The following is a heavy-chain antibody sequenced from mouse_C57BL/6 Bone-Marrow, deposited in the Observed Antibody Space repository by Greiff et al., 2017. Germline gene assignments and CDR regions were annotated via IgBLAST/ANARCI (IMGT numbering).Heavy chain of an antibody. J-gene: IGHJ3*01. CDR2: IDPEDGDT. CDR1: GFNIKDYS. D-gene: IGHD2-4*01. CDR3: TTSYYDYDGFAY. Sequence: EVMLMASGAELVRPGASVKLSCTASGFNIKDYSMPWVKQRPEQGLEWIVRIDPEDGDTEYAPKFPGKATITADQSSNTAYLQLSSLTSEDTAVYYCTTSYYDYDGFAYWGQGTLVTVSA. V-gene: IGHV14-1*01.